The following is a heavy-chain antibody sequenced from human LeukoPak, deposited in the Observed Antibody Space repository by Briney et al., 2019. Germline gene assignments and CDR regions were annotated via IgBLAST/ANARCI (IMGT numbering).Heavy chain of an antibody. J-gene: IGHJ6*03. CDR3: ATDIQPSPSYYYYMDV. CDR1: GGTFSSYA. D-gene: IGHD5-12*01. Sequence: SVKVSCKASGGTFSSYAISWVRQAPGQGLECMGGIIPIFGTANYAQKFQDRVTITTDESTSTAYMELSSLRSEDTAVYYCATDIQPSPSYYYYMDVWGKGTTVTVSS. V-gene: IGHV1-69*05. CDR2: IIPIFGTA.